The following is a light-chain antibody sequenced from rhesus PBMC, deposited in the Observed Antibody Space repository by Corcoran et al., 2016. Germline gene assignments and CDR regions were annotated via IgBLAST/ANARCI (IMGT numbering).Light chain of an antibody. CDR3: QHYYSTPFT. J-gene: IGKJ3*01. CDR2: EGS. Sequence: DIQMTQSPSSLSASVGDRVTITCRASQGITNDLAWYQQTPGETPKLLIYEGSSLQSGIPSRFSGSGSGTDFTLTSSSLQSEDFATYYCQHYYSTPFTFGPGTKLDIK. CDR1: QGITND. V-gene: IGKV1-25*01.